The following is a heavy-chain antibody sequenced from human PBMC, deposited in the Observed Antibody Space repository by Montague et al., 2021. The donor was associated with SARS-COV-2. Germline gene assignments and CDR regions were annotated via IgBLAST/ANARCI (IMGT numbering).Heavy chain of an antibody. D-gene: IGHD3-9*01. V-gene: IGHV2-70*11. J-gene: IGHJ5*02. CDR2: IDWDDDK. CDR1: GFSLSTSGMC. Sequence: PALVKPTQTLTLTCTFSGFSLSTSGMCVSWIRQPPGKALEWLARIDWDDDKYYSTSLKTRLTISKDTSKNQVVLTMTNMDLVDTATYYCARDHYDILTGYYNWFDPWGQGTLVTVSS. CDR3: ARDHYDILTGYYNWFDP.